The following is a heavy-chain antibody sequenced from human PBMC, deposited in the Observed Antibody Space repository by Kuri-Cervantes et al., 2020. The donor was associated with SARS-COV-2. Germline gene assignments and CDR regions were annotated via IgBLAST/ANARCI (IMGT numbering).Heavy chain of an antibody. CDR1: GDSITSCNYY. J-gene: IGHJ1*01. Sequence: SKTLSPTCTVSGDSITSCNYYWSWIRQPPRKGLEWIGYVYYNGGAYYNPSLKSRVDISVDTSKNQFSLKLNSVTAADTAVYYCATSGYYPSDQYFQNWGQGTLVTVSS. CDR2: VYYNGGA. V-gene: IGHV4-30-4*01. D-gene: IGHD3-22*01. CDR3: ATSGYYPSDQYFQN.